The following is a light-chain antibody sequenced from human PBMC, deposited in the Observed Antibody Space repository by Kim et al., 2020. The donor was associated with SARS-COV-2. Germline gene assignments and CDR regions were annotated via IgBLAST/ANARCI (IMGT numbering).Light chain of an antibody. CDR3: AAWDDSLNGVV. CDR1: SSNIGSNT. CDR2: SDN. Sequence: QSVLTQPPSASGTPGQRVTISCSGSSSNIGSNTVNWYQHLPGTAPKVLIYSDNQWPSGVPDRFSGSKSGTSASLAISGLQSEDEADYYCAAWDDSLNGVVFGGGTQLTVL. V-gene: IGLV1-44*01. J-gene: IGLJ2*01.